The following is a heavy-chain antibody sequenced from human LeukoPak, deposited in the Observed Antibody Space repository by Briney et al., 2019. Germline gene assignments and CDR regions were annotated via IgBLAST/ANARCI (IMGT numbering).Heavy chain of an antibody. V-gene: IGHV3-74*01. CDR2: INSDGSDT. J-gene: IGHJ3*01. Sequence: PGGSLTLSCAASGFPLSSSWMHWVRQAPGKGLVWVSRINSDGSDTNYADSVKGRFTISRDNAKNTLYLQMNSLRAEDTAVYYCVRQGATIPSAFDVWGQGTMVTVSS. CDR3: VRQGATIPSAFDV. CDR1: GFPLSSSW. D-gene: IGHD2-21*01.